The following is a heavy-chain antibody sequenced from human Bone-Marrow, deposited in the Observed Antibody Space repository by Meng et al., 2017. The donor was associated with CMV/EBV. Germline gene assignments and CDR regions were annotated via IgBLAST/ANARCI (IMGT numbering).Heavy chain of an antibody. J-gene: IGHJ6*02. CDR3: ARGGPPSYCSSTSCYTRPYYYYGMDV. D-gene: IGHD2-2*02. CDR1: GGSFSGYY. V-gene: IGHV4-34*01. CDR2: INHSGST. Sequence: SETLSLTCAVYGGSFSGYYWSWIRQPPGKGLEWIGEINHSGSTNYNPSLKSRVTIPVDTSKNQFSLKLSSVTAADTAVYYCARGGPPSYCSSTSCYTRPYYYYGMDVWGQGTTVTVSS.